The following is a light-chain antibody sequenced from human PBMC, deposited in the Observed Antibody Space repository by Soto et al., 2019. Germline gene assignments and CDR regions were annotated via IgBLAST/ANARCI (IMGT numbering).Light chain of an antibody. V-gene: IGKV3-11*01. CDR2: DAS. CDR1: QSAGNF. Sequence: EIVLTQSPATLSLSPWERATLSCRASQSAGNFLAWYQHKPGQAPRLLIYDASNRATGIPARFSGSGSGTDFTLTISSLEPEDFAVYYCQQRSNWPWTFGQGTKVDIK. CDR3: QQRSNWPWT. J-gene: IGKJ1*01.